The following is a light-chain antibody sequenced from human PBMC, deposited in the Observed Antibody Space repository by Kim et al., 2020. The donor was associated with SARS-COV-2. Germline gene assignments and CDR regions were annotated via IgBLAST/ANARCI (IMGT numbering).Light chain of an antibody. CDR3: QQCHTAPLRT. CDR2: AAS. CDR1: QNINSF. Sequence: DIQMTQSPSSLAASVGDRVTITCRAIQNINSFLNWYPQRPGKAPKPLFYAASTLQIGVPSRFSGSVSGTAFTLTLTSLQREDLTTFFCQQCHTAPLRTSGGGT. V-gene: IGKV1-39*01. J-gene: IGKJ4*01.